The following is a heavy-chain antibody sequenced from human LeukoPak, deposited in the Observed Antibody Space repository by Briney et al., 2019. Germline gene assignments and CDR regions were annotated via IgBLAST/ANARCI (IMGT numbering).Heavy chain of an antibody. D-gene: IGHD4-17*01. Sequence: SETLSLTCIASGGSISGFYWSWIRQPAGKGLEWIGRIYPSGGTNYNPSLKSRVTMSTDTSKNQFSLKLRSVTAADTAVYYCAREYGDLDYWGQGTLVTVSS. J-gene: IGHJ4*02. CDR3: AREYGDLDY. CDR2: IYPSGGT. V-gene: IGHV4-4*07. CDR1: GGSISGFY.